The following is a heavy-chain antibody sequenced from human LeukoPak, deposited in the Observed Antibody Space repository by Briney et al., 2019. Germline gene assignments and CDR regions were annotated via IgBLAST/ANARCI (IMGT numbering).Heavy chain of an antibody. J-gene: IGHJ4*02. V-gene: IGHV3-7*01. CDR3: AVLAATDSNDY. CDR1: GFTFSSYW. D-gene: IGHD6-13*01. Sequence: GRSLRLSCAASGFTFSSYWVTWVRQAPGKGLEWVANIKQDGSDQYYVDSVKGRFTISRENAKNSLYLQMNSLRAEDTAVYYCAVLAATDSNDYWGQGTLVTVSS. CDR2: IKQDGSDQ.